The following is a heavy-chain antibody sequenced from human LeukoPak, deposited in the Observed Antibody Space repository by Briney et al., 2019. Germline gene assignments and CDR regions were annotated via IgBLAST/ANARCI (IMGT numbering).Heavy chain of an antibody. CDR2: IKPDGSEK. CDR1: GFIFRSYW. Sequence: GGSLRLSCAASGFIFRSYWMSWVRQAPGKGLEWVANIKPDGSEKNSVDFVKGRFTISRDNANNSLCLQMNSLRTEDTAVYFCARDYYGSGSYYTSNYYYGMDVWGQGTTVTVSS. D-gene: IGHD3-10*01. J-gene: IGHJ6*02. CDR3: ARDYYGSGSYYTSNYYYGMDV. V-gene: IGHV3-7*01.